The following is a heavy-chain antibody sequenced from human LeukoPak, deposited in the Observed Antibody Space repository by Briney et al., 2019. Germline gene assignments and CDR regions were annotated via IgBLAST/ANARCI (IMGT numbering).Heavy chain of an antibody. CDR2: ISYDGSNK. Sequence: GRSLRLSCAASGFTFSSYAMHWVRQAPGKGLEWVAVISYDGSNKYYADSVKGRFTISRDNSKNTLYLKMNSLRAEDTAVYYCARGESSSSRKYFDYWGQGTLVTVSS. V-gene: IGHV3-30*01. D-gene: IGHD6-6*01. CDR3: ARGESSSSRKYFDY. J-gene: IGHJ4*02. CDR1: GFTFSSYA.